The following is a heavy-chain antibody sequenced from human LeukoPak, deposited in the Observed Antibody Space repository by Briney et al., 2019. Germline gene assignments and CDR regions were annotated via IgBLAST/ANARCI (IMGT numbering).Heavy chain of an antibody. D-gene: IGHD6-19*01. Sequence: GGSLRLSCAASGFTFSSYSMSWVRQAPGKGLEWVSAISGSGGSTYYADSVKGRFTISRDNSKNTLYLQMNSLRAEDTAVYYCAKVGQWLVRLGYYYYMDVWGKGTTVTISS. CDR1: GFTFSSYS. CDR2: ISGSGGST. J-gene: IGHJ6*03. V-gene: IGHV3-23*01. CDR3: AKVGQWLVRLGYYYYMDV.